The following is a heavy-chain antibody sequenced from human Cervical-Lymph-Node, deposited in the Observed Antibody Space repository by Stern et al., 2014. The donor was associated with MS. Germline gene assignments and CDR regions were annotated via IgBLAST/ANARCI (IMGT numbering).Heavy chain of an antibody. CDR2: IIPIFGTA. Sequence: QVQLVQSGAEVKKPGSSVKVSCKASGGTFSSYAINWVRQAPGQGAEWMGGIIPIFGTANYAQKFQGRVTITADESTATAYMELSSLRSEDTAVYYCARDSRHYDTTFYFDSWGQGTLVTVSS. V-gene: IGHV1-69*01. CDR1: GGTFSSYA. J-gene: IGHJ4*02. D-gene: IGHD2/OR15-2a*01. CDR3: ARDSRHYDTTFYFDS.